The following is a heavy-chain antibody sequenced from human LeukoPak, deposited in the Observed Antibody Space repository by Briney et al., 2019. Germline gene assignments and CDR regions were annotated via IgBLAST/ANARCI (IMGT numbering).Heavy chain of an antibody. D-gene: IGHD3-10*01. Sequence: GGSLRLSCAASGFTFSNYAMSWVRQAPGKGLEWVAVISYDGSNKYYADSVKGRFTISRDNSKNTLYLQMNSLRAEDTAVYYCARENKVGSHYFDYWGQGTLVTVSS. CDR1: GFTFSNYA. CDR2: ISYDGSNK. CDR3: ARENKVGSHYFDY. J-gene: IGHJ4*02. V-gene: IGHV3-30-3*01.